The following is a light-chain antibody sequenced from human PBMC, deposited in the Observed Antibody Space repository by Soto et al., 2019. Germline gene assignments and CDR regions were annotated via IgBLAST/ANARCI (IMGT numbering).Light chain of an antibody. Sequence: DIQMTQSPSTLSASVGDRVTITCRASQSISSWLAWYQQKPGKAPKLLIYKASSLESGVPSRFSGSGSGTEFTLTVSSLQADDFATYYCQQYNSYSGTFGQGTKVEIK. CDR1: QSISSW. CDR3: QQYNSYSGT. J-gene: IGKJ1*01. CDR2: KAS. V-gene: IGKV1-5*03.